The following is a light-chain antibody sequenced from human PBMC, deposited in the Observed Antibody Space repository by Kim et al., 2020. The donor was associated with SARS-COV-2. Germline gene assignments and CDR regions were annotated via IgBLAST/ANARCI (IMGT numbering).Light chain of an antibody. V-gene: IGKV3-20*01. CDR1: QSVSSNY. CDR2: VAS. Sequence: SPGGRATLSCRASQSVSSNYLALYQQKPGQAPRLLIYVASSRAAGIPDRFSGSGSGTDFTLTISRLEPEDFAVYYCQQYGTSPLTFGGGTKVEI. J-gene: IGKJ4*01. CDR3: QQYGTSPLT.